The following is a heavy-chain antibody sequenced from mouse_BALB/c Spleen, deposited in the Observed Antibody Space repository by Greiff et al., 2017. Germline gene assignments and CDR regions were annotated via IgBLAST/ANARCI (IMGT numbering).Heavy chain of an antibody. D-gene: IGHD2-2*01. CDR2: IWSGGST. V-gene: IGHV2-2*01. Sequence: VKLMESGPGLVQPSQSLSITCTVSGFSLTSYGVHWVRQSPGKGLEWLGVIWSGGSTDYNAAFISRLSISKDNSKSQVFFKMNSLQTDDTAMYYCAREAYGYDEAWFAYWGQGTLVTVSA. CDR3: AREAYGYDEAWFAY. J-gene: IGHJ3*01. CDR1: GFSLTSYG.